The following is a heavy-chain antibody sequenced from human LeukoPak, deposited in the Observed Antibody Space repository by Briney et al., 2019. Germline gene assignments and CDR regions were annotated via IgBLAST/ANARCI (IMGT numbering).Heavy chain of an antibody. CDR2: ISYDGSNK. Sequence: GGSLRLSCAVSGFTFSTYVMHWVRQAPGKGLEWVAVISYDGSNKYYTDSVKGRFTVSRDNSKSTMFLQMNSLRPEDTAIYYCARGRYSYGYVDFWGQGTLVTVSS. V-gene: IGHV3-30-3*01. J-gene: IGHJ4*02. CDR3: ARGRYSYGYVDF. D-gene: IGHD5-18*01. CDR1: GFTFSTYV.